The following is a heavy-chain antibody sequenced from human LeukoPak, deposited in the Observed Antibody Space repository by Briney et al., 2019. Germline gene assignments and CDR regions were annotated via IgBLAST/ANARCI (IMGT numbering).Heavy chain of an antibody. Sequence: GGSLRLSCAVSGFTFSSYWINWVRQAPGKGLEWVASIKQDGSEKSYVDSVKGRFTISRDNAKNSLYLQMSSLRAEDTAVYYCARDGTAAGLYFDLWGQGTLVTVSS. CDR3: ARDGTAAGLYFDL. CDR2: IKQDGSEK. V-gene: IGHV3-7*01. J-gene: IGHJ4*01. D-gene: IGHD6-13*01. CDR1: GFTFSSYW.